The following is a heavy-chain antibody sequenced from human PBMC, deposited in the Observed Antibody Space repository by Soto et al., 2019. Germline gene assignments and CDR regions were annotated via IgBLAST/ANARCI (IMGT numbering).Heavy chain of an antibody. CDR2: IYYSGST. V-gene: IGHV4-59*01. J-gene: IGHJ4*02. CDR1: GGSMSRYY. CDR3: ARDSAAGTGDYDC. Sequence: QVHLQESGPGLVKPSETLSLTCTVSGGSMSRYYWSWIRQPPGKGLEWIGYIYYSGSTNYNPSLKSRVTISVDTSKNQFSLKLTSVTAADTAVYYCARDSAAGTGDYDCWGQGTLVTVSS. D-gene: IGHD6-13*01.